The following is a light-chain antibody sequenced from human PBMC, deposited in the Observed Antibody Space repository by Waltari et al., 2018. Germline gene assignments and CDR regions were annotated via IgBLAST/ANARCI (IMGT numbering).Light chain of an antibody. Sequence: SYELTQPPSVSVSPGQTARITCPGDALPKQYAYWYQQKPGQAPVLVIYKASERHSGNPMRIFGSSACTTVTMTISGVQGEDEADYYCQAADSSGTLVFGVGTKLTVL. V-gene: IGLV3-25*03. CDR3: QAADSSGTLV. CDR2: KAS. J-gene: IGLJ3*02. CDR1: ALPKQY.